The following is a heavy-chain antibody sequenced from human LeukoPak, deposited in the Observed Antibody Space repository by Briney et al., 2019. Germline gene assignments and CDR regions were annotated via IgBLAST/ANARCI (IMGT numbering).Heavy chain of an antibody. CDR2: ISGSGGST. V-gene: IGHV3-23*01. J-gene: IGHJ3*02. Sequence: PGGSLRLSCAASGFTFSSYWMHWVRQAPGKGLEWVSAISGSGGSTYYADSVKGRFTISRDNSKNTLYLQMNSLRAEDTAVYYCAKNGGGRWLQLDPGAFDIWGQGTMVTVSS. CDR1: GFTFSSYW. D-gene: IGHD5-24*01. CDR3: AKNGGGRWLQLDPGAFDI.